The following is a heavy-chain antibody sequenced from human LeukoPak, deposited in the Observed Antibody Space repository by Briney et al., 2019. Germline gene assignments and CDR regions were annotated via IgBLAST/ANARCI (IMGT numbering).Heavy chain of an antibody. Sequence: SETLSLTCTVSGGSISSSSYYWGWIRQPPGKGLEWIGNVYFRGSTYYNPSLKSRVTISVDTSKNQFSLKLNSVTAADTAVYYCARHVRASGSGSYAFDIWGQGTMVTVSP. V-gene: IGHV4-39*01. CDR3: ARHVRASGSGSYAFDI. D-gene: IGHD3-10*01. CDR2: VYFRGST. CDR1: GGSISSSSYY. J-gene: IGHJ3*02.